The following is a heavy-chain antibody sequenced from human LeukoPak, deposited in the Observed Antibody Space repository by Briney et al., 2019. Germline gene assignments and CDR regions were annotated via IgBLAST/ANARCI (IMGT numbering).Heavy chain of an antibody. CDR1: EFTFSGYA. D-gene: IGHD3-3*01. V-gene: IGHV3-23*01. Sequence: GGSLRLSCAAPEFTFSGYAMSWFRQAPGKGLEWVSTIGGGGVRTYYTDSVRDRFAISIDTSKKTLYLQMNNLKAEDTALYYCAKSREYYDVLSAFDSWGRGTLVTVSS. CDR3: AKSREYYDVLSAFDS. CDR2: IGGGGVRT. J-gene: IGHJ4*02.